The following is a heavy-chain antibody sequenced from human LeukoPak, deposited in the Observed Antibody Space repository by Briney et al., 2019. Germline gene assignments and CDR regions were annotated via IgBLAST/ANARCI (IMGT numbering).Heavy chain of an antibody. CDR3: ARGFGDWLDP. D-gene: IGHD3-16*01. V-gene: IGHV3-21*01. CDR2: ISSSSSYI. CDR1: GFTFSSYN. J-gene: IGHJ5*02. Sequence: PGGSLRLSCAASGFTFSSYNMNWVRQAPGKGLEWVSSISSSSSYIYYADSVKGRFTISRDNAKNSLYLQMNSLRAEDTAVYYCARGFGDWLDPWGQGTLVTVSS.